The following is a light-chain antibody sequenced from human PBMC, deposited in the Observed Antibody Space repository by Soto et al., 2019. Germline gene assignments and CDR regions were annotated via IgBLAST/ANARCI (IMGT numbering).Light chain of an antibody. CDR3: SSYTSSSTLLYV. CDR1: SSDVGGYNY. Sequence: QSVLTQPASVSGSPGQSITISCTGTSSDVGGYNYVSWYQQHPGKASKLMIYEVSNRPSGVSNRFSGSKSGNTAPLTISALQAEDEADYYCSSYTSSSTLLYVFGTGTKVTAL. J-gene: IGLJ1*01. V-gene: IGLV2-14*01. CDR2: EVS.